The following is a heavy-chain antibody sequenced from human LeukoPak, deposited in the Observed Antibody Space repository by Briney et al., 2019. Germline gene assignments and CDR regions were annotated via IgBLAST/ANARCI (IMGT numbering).Heavy chain of an antibody. CDR1: GYSISSGYY. Sequence: SETLSLTCTVSGYSISSGYYWGWIRQPPGKGLEWIGSIYHSGSTYYNPSLKSRVTISVDTSKTQFSLKLSSVTAADTAVYYCASTYDSSDDWGQGTLVTVSS. D-gene: IGHD3-22*01. J-gene: IGHJ4*02. V-gene: IGHV4-38-2*02. CDR2: IYHSGST. CDR3: ASTYDSSDD.